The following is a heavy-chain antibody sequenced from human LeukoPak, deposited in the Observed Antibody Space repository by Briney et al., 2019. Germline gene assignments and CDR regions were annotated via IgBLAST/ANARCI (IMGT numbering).Heavy chain of an antibody. Sequence: SETLSLTCTVSGGSISSYYWSWIRQPPGKELEWIGYISYSGSTNYNPSLKSRVTISLDTSRDQFSLELSFVTAADTAVYYCARRTNDYGYYGHYFDYWGRGTLVTVSS. CDR2: ISYSGST. V-gene: IGHV4-59*12. CDR1: GGSISSYY. CDR3: ARRTNDYGYYGHYFDY. D-gene: IGHD4-17*01. J-gene: IGHJ4*02.